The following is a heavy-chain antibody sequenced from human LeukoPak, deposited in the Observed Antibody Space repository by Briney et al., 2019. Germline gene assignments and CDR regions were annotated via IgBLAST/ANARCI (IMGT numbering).Heavy chain of an antibody. D-gene: IGHD3-3*01. CDR2: IYHSGST. Sequence: SETLSLTCAVSGGSLSSSNWWSWVRQPPGKGLEWIGEIYHSGSTNYNPSLKSRVTISVDKSKNQFSLNLSSVTAADTAVYYCARGNPNHDFWSGYYRFDPWGQGTLVTVSS. CDR1: GGSLSSSNW. CDR3: ARGNPNHDFWSGYYRFDP. V-gene: IGHV4-4*02. J-gene: IGHJ5*02.